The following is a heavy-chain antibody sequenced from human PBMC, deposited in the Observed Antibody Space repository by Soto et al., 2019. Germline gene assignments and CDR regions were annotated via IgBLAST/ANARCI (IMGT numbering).Heavy chain of an antibody. D-gene: IGHD6-13*01. CDR3: ASQIAAAATAY. CDR1: GFTFSRYA. Sequence: GGSLRLSCAASGFTFSRYAMSWVRQAPGKGLEWVSDISGGGGRTYYADSVKGRFTISRDNSKNTLYLQMSSLRVEDTAVYYCASQIAAAATAYWGQGTLVTVSS. V-gene: IGHV3-23*01. CDR2: ISGGGGRT. J-gene: IGHJ4*02.